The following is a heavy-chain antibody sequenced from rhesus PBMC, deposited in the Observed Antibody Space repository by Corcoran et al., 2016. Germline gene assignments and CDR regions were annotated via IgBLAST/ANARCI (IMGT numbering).Heavy chain of an antibody. CDR2: LSGSGVHT. D-gene: IGHD3-3*01. J-gene: IGHJ4*01. CDR1: GGSISSNF. V-gene: IGHV4-173*01. Sequence: QLQLQESGPGLVKPSETLSLTCAVSGGSISSNFWSWIRQPPGKGLEWIGRLSGSGVHTDYNPSLKSRVTISTDASKNQFSLKLTSMTAADTAVYYCASGGYNFWTGYYLAYWGQGVLVTVSS. CDR3: ASGGYNFWTGYYLAY.